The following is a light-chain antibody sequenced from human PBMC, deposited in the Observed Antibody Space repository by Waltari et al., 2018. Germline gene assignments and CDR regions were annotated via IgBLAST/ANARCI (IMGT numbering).Light chain of an antibody. CDR3: TSWTGSNAYA. V-gene: IGLV2-14*03. CDR2: DVS. CDR1: SSDIGSYKY. Sequence: QSALTQPASVSGSPGQSITISCTGTSSDIGSYKYVSWYQHHPGKAPKVLIFDVSNRPSEVSDRFSGSKSGNTASLTISGLQAEDEADYYCTSWTGSNAYAFGTGTKVTVL. J-gene: IGLJ1*01.